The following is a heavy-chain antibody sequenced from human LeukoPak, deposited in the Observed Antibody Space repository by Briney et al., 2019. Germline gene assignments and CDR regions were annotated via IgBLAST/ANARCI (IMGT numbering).Heavy chain of an antibody. CDR3: ARGGTATDYFDY. J-gene: IGHJ4*02. Sequence: SETLSLTCTVSGGSISSYYWSWIRQPPGKGLEWIGYIYYSGSTNYNPSLKSRVTISVDTSKNQFSLKLSSVTAADTAVYYCARGGTATDYFDYWGRGTLVTVSS. D-gene: IGHD2-21*02. CDR1: GGSISSYY. V-gene: IGHV4-59*01. CDR2: IYYSGST.